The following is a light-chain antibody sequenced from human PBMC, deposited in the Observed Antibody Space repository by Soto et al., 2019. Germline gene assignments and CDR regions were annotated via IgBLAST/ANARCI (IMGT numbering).Light chain of an antibody. J-gene: IGKJ1*01. CDR1: QGISTY. V-gene: IGKV1-39*01. Sequence: DIQMTQSPSSLSASVGDRVTISCRASQGISTYLNWYQQKPGKAPKLLIYAASSLQSGVPSRFSGSGSETDFTLTISSLQPEHFATYSCQQSYSTTWTFGQGTEVDIK. CDR3: QQSYSTTWT. CDR2: AAS.